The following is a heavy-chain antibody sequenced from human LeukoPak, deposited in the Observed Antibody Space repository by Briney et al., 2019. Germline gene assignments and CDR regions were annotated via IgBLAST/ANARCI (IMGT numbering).Heavy chain of an antibody. CDR3: ARDLGDGYNSPDY. CDR2: ISISGDET. CDR1: GFSFSAYA. V-gene: IGHV3-23*01. J-gene: IGHJ4*02. Sequence: GGSLRLSCAASGFSFSAYAMTWVRQAPGKGLEWVSGISISGDETYYPDSVKGRFTISRDNSKNTLYLQMNSLRAEDTAVYYCARDLGDGYNSPDYWGQGTLVTVPS. D-gene: IGHD5-24*01.